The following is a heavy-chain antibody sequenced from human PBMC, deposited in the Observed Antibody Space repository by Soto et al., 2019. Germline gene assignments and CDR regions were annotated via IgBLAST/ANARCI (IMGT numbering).Heavy chain of an antibody. Sequence: SVKVSCKASGFTFTSSAVQWVRQARGQRLEWIGWIVVGSGNTNYAQKFQERVTITRDMSTSTAYMELSSLRSEDTAVYYCAADDDHYYDSSGYGYWGQGTLVTVSS. CDR1: GFTFTSSA. V-gene: IGHV1-58*01. CDR3: AADDDHYYDSSGYGY. D-gene: IGHD3-22*01. J-gene: IGHJ4*02. CDR2: IVVGSGNT.